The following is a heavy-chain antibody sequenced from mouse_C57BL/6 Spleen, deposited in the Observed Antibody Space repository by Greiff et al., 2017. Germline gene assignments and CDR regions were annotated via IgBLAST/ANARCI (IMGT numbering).Heavy chain of an antibody. J-gene: IGHJ4*01. CDR1: GFTFSDYG. V-gene: IGHV5-17*01. CDR2: ISSGSSTI. Sequence: DVHLVESGGGLVKPGGSLKLSCAASGFTFSDYGMHWVRQAPEKGLEWVAYISSGSSTIYYADTVKGRFTISRDTAKNTLFLQVTSLRSEDTAMYYCAILYGNYGYYAMDYWGQGTSVTVSS. D-gene: IGHD2-1*01. CDR3: AILYGNYGYYAMDY.